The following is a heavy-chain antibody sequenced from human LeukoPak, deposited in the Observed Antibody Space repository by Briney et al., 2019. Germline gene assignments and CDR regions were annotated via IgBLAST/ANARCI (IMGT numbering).Heavy chain of an antibody. J-gene: IGHJ4*02. CDR1: GFTFSSYS. CDR3: ARVQPGAAVLIWDFDY. V-gene: IGHV3-21*01. CDR2: ISSTSIYI. D-gene: IGHD6-13*01. Sequence: PGGSLRLSCAASGFTFSSYSMNWVRQAPGKGLEWVSSISSTSIYIYYADSVKGRFSISRDNAKSSLYLQMNSLRAEDTAVYYCARVQPGAAVLIWDFDYWGQGTLVTVSS.